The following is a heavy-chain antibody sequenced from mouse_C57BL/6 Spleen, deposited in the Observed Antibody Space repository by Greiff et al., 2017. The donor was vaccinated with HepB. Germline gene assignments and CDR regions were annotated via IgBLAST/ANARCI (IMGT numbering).Heavy chain of an antibody. D-gene: IGHD4-1*02. V-gene: IGHV1-26*01. J-gene: IGHJ2*01. CDR3: ARRATGTVYFDY. CDR2: INPNNGGT. Sequence: VQLQQSGPELVKPGASVKISCKASGYTFTDYYMNWVKQSHGKSLEWIGDINPNNGGTSYNQKFKGKATLTVDKSSSTAYMELRSLTSEDSAVYYCARRATGTVYFDYWGQGTTLTVSS. CDR1: GYTFTDYY.